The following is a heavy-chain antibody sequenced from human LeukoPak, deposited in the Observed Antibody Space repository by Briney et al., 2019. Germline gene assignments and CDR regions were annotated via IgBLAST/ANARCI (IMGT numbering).Heavy chain of an antibody. V-gene: IGHV3-7*01. J-gene: IGHJ4*02. CDR3: ARSTTNLDH. D-gene: IGHD1-1*01. CDR1: GFTFSSYW. Sequence: GGSLRLSCAASGFTFSSYWMSWVRQAPGKGLEWVANIRQDGDEKYVDSVKGRFTISRDNANSSLYLQMNSLRVDDTAVYYCARSTTNLDHWGQGTLVTVSS. CDR2: IRQDGDEK.